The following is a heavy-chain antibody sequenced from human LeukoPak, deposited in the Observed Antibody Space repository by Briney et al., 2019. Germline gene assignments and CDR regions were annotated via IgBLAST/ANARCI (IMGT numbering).Heavy chain of an antibody. J-gene: IGHJ4*02. CDR3: ARDLGYCSSTSCYGM. CDR1: GGTFSSYA. D-gene: IGHD2-2*01. V-gene: IGHV1-69*13. CDR2: IIPIFGTA. Sequence: ASVKVSCKASGGTFSSYAISWVRQAPGQGLEWMGGIIPIFGTANYAQKFQGRVTITADESTSTAYMELSSLRSEDTAVYYCARDLGYCSSTSCYGMWGQGTLVTVSS.